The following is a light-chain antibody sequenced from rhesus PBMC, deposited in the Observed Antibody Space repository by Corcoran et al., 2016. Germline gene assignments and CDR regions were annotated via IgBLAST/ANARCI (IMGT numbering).Light chain of an antibody. J-gene: IGKJ1*01. Sequence: DIQLTQSPSSLSASVGDRVTITCRASQDISSYLAWFKQKSGKAPKLLNNGASNLQSGVTSRVSGSGSGTEFTLTISSLQPEDFATYYCQQRSSYPRTFGQGTKVEIK. CDR2: GAS. V-gene: IGKV1-38*01. CDR3: QQRSSYPRT. CDR1: QDISSY.